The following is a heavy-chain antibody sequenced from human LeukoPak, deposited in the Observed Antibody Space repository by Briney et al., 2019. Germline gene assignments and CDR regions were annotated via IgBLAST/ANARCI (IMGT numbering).Heavy chain of an antibody. Sequence: PSETLSLTCTVSGVSMSAYQWSWVRQSPEKGLEWIGCINTKGETSDNPSLKSRVPTSVDTSKRQFSLRLTSVTAADTAVYYCATSNDAKIAPFDHWGQGAPVTVSS. CDR1: GVSMSAYQ. CDR3: ATSNDAKIAPFDH. J-gene: IGHJ4*02. CDR2: INTKGET. V-gene: IGHV4-4*09. D-gene: IGHD2-21*01.